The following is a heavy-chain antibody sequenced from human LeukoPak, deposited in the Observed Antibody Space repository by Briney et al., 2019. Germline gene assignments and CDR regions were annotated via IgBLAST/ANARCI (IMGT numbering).Heavy chain of an antibody. CDR1: GGSILSTIYY. J-gene: IGHJ4*02. CDR3: ARDGPVK. Sequence: PSETLSLTCTVSGGSILSTIYYWAWIRQPPGKGLEWFGSIHYSGPTYYNPSLKSRVTISIDTSKSQFSLKLTSVTAADTAVYYCARDGPVKWGQGTLVTVSS. CDR2: IHYSGPT. V-gene: IGHV4-39*07. D-gene: IGHD3-22*01.